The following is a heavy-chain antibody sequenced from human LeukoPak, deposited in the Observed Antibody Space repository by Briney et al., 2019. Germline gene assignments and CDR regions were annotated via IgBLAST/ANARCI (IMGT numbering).Heavy chain of an antibody. D-gene: IGHD5-12*01. J-gene: IGHJ4*02. CDR2: INQDGSEE. CDR3: VRDGGVSGYDLLDY. V-gene: IGHV3-7*01. Sequence: GGSLRLSCAASGFTFSNYWMTWVRQAPGKGLEWVANINQDGSEEYYMDPVKARFTISRDNAKDSLSLQMNSLRAEDTAVYYCVRDGGVSGYDLLDYWGQGTLVTVSS. CDR1: GFTFSNYW.